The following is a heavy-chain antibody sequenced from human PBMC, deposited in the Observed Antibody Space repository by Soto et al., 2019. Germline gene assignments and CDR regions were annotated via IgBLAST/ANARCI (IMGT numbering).Heavy chain of an antibody. J-gene: IGHJ3*02. V-gene: IGHV4-59*01. D-gene: IGHD3-22*01. Sequence: QVQLQESGPGLVKPSETLSFTCTVSGGSISTYYWSWIRQPPGKGLEWIGCIFNSGSTNYNPSLKRRVTISVDTSTHQFSLKLSSVTAAETAVYYCARDQKNYYDSSGYFHAFDIWGQGTMVTVSS. CDR3: ARDQKNYYDSSGYFHAFDI. CDR2: IFNSGST. CDR1: GGSISTYY.